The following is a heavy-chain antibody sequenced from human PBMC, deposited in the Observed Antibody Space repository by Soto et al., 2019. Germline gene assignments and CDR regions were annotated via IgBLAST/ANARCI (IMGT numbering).Heavy chain of an antibody. J-gene: IGHJ4*02. Sequence: ASVKVSCKASGGTFSSYAISWVRQAPGQGLEWMGGIIPIFGTANYAQKFQGRVTITADESTSTAYMELSSLRSEDTAVYYCARAPEAGGTFDYWGQGTLVTVSS. CDR1: GGTFSSYA. CDR2: IIPIFGTA. CDR3: ARAPEAGGTFDY. V-gene: IGHV1-69*13. D-gene: IGHD6-19*01.